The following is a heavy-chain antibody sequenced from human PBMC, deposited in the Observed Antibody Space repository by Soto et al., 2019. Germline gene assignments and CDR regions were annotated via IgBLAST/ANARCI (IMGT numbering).Heavy chain of an antibody. V-gene: IGHV4-34*01. D-gene: IGHD5-12*01. CDR2: INHSGST. J-gene: IGHJ6*02. Sequence: PSETLCLTCAVYGGSFSGYYWSWIRQPPGKGLEWIGEINHSGSTNYNPPLKSRVTISVDTSKNQFSLKLSSVTAADTAVYYCARGIPGGYDLNGYGMDVWGQGTTVTVSS. CDR1: GGSFSGYY. CDR3: ARGIPGGYDLNGYGMDV.